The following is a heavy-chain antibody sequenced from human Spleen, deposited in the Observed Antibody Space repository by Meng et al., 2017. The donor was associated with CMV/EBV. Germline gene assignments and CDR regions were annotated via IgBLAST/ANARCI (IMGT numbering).Heavy chain of an antibody. J-gene: IGHJ4*02. CDR2: IDPKSGAT. CDR3: AISHTSNWYYFDY. Sequence: KAYRYTFTDYYIHWVRQAPGQGLELVGWIDPKSGATNFARKFKGRVTMTRDTFIRTAYMELTRLRSDDTAVYYCAISHTSNWYYFDYWGQGALVTVSS. V-gene: IGHV1-2*02. CDR1: RYTFTDYY. D-gene: IGHD6-13*01.